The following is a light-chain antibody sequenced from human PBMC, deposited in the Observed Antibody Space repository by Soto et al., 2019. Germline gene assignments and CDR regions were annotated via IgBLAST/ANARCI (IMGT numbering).Light chain of an antibody. Sequence: IQMTQSPSTLPASVGDRVIITCRASQSIRYWVAWYQHKPGKAPKLLIYDASTLESGVPTRFSGSGSGTEFTLTISSLHPDDFATYYCQQYNILSTFGQGTKVDI. J-gene: IGKJ1*01. CDR2: DAS. CDR3: QQYNILST. V-gene: IGKV1-5*01. CDR1: QSIRYW.